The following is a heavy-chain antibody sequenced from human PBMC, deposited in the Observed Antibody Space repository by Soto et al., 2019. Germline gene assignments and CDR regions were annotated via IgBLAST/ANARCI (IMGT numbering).Heavy chain of an antibody. D-gene: IGHD2-2*01. CDR2: IIPIFGTA. V-gene: IGHV1-69*01. CDR3: ARAFGYCSSTSCYEEDYYYYGMDV. J-gene: IGHJ6*02. CDR1: GGTFSSYA. Sequence: QVQLVQSGAEVKKPGSSVKVSCKASGGTFSSYAISWVRQAPGQGLEWMGGIIPIFGTANYAQKFQGRVTSTADESTSTAYMELSSLRSEDTAVYYCARAFGYCSSTSCYEEDYYYYGMDVWGQGTTVTVSS.